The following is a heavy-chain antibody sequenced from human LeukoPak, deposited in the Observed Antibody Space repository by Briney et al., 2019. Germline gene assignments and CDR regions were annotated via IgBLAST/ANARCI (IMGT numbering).Heavy chain of an antibody. J-gene: IGHJ4*02. CDR2: ISCDGSNK. CDR1: GFTFSSYG. CDR3: AKSLMITFGGVIPPGY. V-gene: IGHV3-30*18. Sequence: GGSLRLSCAASGFTFSSYGMHWVRQAPGKGLEWVAVISCDGSNKYYADSVKGRFTISRDNSKNTLYLQMNSLRAEDTAVYYCAKSLMITFGGVIPPGYWGQGTLVTVSS. D-gene: IGHD3-16*02.